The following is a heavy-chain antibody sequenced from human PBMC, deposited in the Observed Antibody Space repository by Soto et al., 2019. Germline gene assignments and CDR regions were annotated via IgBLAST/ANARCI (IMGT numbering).Heavy chain of an antibody. D-gene: IGHD3-22*01. CDR1: GGAVSSGTYY. CDR3: ARSMYYYDSSGYSKEYYFDY. CDR2: IYYSGTT. Sequence: SETLSLTCTVSGGAVSSGTYYWSWIRRPPGKGLEWIGYIYYSGTTNYNPSLKSRVTISVDTSKNQFSLKLNSVTAADTAVYYCARSMYYYDSSGYSKEYYFDYWGPGTLVTVSS. V-gene: IGHV4-61*01. J-gene: IGHJ4*02.